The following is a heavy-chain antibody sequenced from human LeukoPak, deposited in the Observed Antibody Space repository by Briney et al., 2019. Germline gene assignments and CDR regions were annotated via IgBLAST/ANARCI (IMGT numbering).Heavy chain of an antibody. D-gene: IGHD1-1*01. J-gene: IGHJ4*02. CDR3: ARLDYNWSDAGVDY. V-gene: IGHV1-2*02. CDR1: GYTFTGYY. Sequence: ASVKVSCKASGYTFTGYYMHWVRQAPGQGLEWMGWINPNSGGTNYAQKFQGRVTMTRDTSISTAYMELSRLRSDDTAVYYCARLDYNWSDAGVDYWGQGTLVTVSS. CDR2: INPNSGGT.